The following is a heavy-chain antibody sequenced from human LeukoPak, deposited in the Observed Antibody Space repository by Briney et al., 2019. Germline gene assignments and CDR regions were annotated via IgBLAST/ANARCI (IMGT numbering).Heavy chain of an antibody. CDR2: ILPIFGTA. V-gene: IGHV1-69*13. CDR1: VGTFSSYA. CDR3: ARTAIAAAGMEYYFDY. J-gene: IGHJ4*02. Sequence: SVKVSCKASVGTFSSYAISWVRQAPGQGLEWMGGILPIFGTANNAQKFQGRVTITADESTSTAYMELSSLRSEDTAVYYCARTAIAAAGMEYYFDYWGKGTLVAVSS. D-gene: IGHD6-13*01.